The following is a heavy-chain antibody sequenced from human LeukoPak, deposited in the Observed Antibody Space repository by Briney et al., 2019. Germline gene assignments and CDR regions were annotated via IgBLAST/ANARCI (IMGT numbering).Heavy chain of an antibody. V-gene: IGHV4-39*01. J-gene: IGHJ4*01. CDR1: GGPISSSNYF. CDR2: FYYSGST. Sequence: SDTLSLTCTVCGGPISSSNYFWGWSRQPPGKGLEWIGSFYYSGSTSYNPSLKSRVTIPVATTKNQFSLKLRSVTAADTAVYYCARRTVATTAYSFDYWGHGTLVTAPS. CDR3: ARRTVATTAYSFDY. D-gene: IGHD5-12*01.